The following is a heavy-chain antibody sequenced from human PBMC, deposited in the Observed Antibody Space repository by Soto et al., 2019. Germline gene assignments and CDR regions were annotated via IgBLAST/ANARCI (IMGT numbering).Heavy chain of an antibody. D-gene: IGHD3-10*01. CDR2: IYYSGST. Sequence: SETLSLACTVSGGSISSGDYYWSWIRQPRGRGLEWIGYIYYSGSTYYNPSLKSRVTISVDTSKNQFSLKLSSVTAADTAVYYCARDPPGSSGSGAYGMDVWGQGTTVTVSS. V-gene: IGHV4-30-4*01. CDR3: ARDPPGSSGSGAYGMDV. CDR1: GGSISSGDYY. J-gene: IGHJ6*02.